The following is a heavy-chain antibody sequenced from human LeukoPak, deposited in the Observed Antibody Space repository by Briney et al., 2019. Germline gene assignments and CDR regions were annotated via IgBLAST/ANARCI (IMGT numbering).Heavy chain of an antibody. CDR2: VHYSGST. Sequence: SETLSLTCSVSGGSITSHYWSWIRQPPGKGLEWIGYVHYSGSTNYNPSLKSRVSISIDTAKNKFYLKLSSVTAADTAVYYCARQPMIRGVNVFDYWGQGTLAAVSS. CDR1: GGSITSHY. V-gene: IGHV4-59*08. J-gene: IGHJ4*02. D-gene: IGHD3-10*01. CDR3: ARQPMIRGVNVFDY.